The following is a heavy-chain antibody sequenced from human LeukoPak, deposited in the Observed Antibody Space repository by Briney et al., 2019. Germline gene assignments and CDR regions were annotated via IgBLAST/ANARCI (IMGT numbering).Heavy chain of an antibody. J-gene: IGHJ5*02. CDR1: GFTFSNYE. V-gene: IGHV3-48*03. CDR2: ISSIDSTT. CDR3: ARGLASSNWPHWFDP. Sequence: GGSLRLSCAASGFTFSNYEMNWVRQAPGKGLEWVSYISSIDSTTYYADSVKGRFTISRDNAKNSLYLQMNSLRVEDTAVYHCARGLASSNWPHWFDPWGQGTLVTVSS. D-gene: IGHD6-13*01.